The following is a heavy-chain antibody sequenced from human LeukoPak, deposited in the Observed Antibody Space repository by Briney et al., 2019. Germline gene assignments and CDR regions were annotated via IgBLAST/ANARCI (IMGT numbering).Heavy chain of an antibody. V-gene: IGHV4-34*01. CDR1: DGSFSGYY. CDR2: INHSGST. J-gene: IGHJ4*02. CDR3: ARTELVVSNYFDY. Sequence: PSETLSLTCAVYDGSFSGYYWSWIRQPPGKGLEWIGEINHSGSTNYNPSLKSRVTISVDTSKNQFSLKLSSVTAADTAVYYCARTELVVSNYFDYWGQGTLVTVSS. D-gene: IGHD2-8*02.